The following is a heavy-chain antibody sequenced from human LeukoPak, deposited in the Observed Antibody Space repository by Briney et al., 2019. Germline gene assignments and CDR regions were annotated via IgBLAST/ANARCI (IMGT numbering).Heavy chain of an antibody. CDR1: GGTFSSYA. D-gene: IGHD4-17*01. Sequence: SVKVSCKASGGTFSSYAISWVRQAPGQGLEWMGGIIPIFGTANYAQKFQGRVTITADESTSTAYMELSSLRSEDTAVYYCARDLWFRADYGADGYFDYWGQGTLVTVSS. CDR2: IIPIFGTA. V-gene: IGHV1-69*13. CDR3: ARDLWFRADYGADGYFDY. J-gene: IGHJ4*02.